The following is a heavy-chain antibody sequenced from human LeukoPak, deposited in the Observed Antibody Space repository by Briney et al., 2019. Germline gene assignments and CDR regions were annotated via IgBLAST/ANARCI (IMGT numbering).Heavy chain of an antibody. Sequence: GGSLRLSCAASGFTFSNHVMTWVRQAPGKGLQWISLIITTGDTTYYADSVKGRFTISRDNSKNTLYLQMNSLRAEDTAVYYCAKAPTSGYSSGWYGNSFDYWGQGTLVTVSS. CDR2: IITTGDTT. CDR1: GFTFSNHV. J-gene: IGHJ4*02. V-gene: IGHV3-23*01. CDR3: AKAPTSGYSSGWYGNSFDY. D-gene: IGHD6-19*01.